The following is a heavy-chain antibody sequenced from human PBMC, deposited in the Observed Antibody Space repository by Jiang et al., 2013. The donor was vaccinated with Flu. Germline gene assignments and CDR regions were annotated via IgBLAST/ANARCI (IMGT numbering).Heavy chain of an antibody. V-gene: IGHV4-59*01. D-gene: IGHD1-26*01. CDR3: ASLRGYSGSYPRQYYYYGMDV. Sequence: GLVKPSETLSLTCTVSGGSISSYYWSWIRQPPGKGLEWIGYIYYSGSTNYNPSLKSRVTISVDTSKNQFSLKLSSVTAADTAVYYCASLRGYSGSYPRQYYYYGMDVWGQGTTVTVSS. CDR2: IYYSGST. J-gene: IGHJ6*02. CDR1: GGSISSYY.